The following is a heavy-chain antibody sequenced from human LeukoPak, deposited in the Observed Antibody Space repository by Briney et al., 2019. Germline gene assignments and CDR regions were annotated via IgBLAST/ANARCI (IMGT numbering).Heavy chain of an antibody. Sequence: GGSLRLSCAASGFAFSSYSMNWVRQAPGKGLEWVSSITSSSNYIYYADSVKGRFTISRDNAKNSLYLQMNSLRAEDMAVYYCARDQFPYSGSHDAFDIWGQGTMVTVSS. D-gene: IGHD1-26*01. CDR3: ARDQFPYSGSHDAFDI. CDR1: GFAFSSYS. V-gene: IGHV3-21*01. CDR2: ITSSSNYI. J-gene: IGHJ3*02.